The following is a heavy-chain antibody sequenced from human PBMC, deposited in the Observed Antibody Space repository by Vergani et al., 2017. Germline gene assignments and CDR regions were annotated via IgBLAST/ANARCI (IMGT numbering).Heavy chain of an antibody. CDR1: GFTFNEYW. Sequence: EVELVESGGGLVQPGGSLRLSCAASGFTFNEYWMHWARQVPGKGLVWVSGMNGDGDTISYADSVKGRFTISRDNAKNTLFLQMNSLRAEDTAVYYCARAREXRLGVVWENCFDSWGQGTLVTVSS. D-gene: IGHD3-3*01. CDR2: MNGDGDTI. V-gene: IGHV3-74*01. J-gene: IGHJ5*01. CDR3: ARAREXRLGVVWENCFDS.